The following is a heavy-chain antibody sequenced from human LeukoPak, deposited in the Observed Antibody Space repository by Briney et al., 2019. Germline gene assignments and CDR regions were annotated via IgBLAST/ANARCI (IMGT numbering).Heavy chain of an antibody. CDR2: INHSGRT. CDR3: ARESSAVAHTMMRDWLDP. J-gene: IGHJ5*02. CDR1: GYSINFGHL. Sequence: SETLSLTWDVSGYSINFGHLWGWIRQPPGKGLEWIASINHSGRTYYTPSLKSRVTISVDTLKNQFSLKVTSVTAEDTAMYFYARESSAVAHTMMRDWLDPWGQGTLVTVSS. D-gene: IGHD3-22*01. V-gene: IGHV4-38-2*02.